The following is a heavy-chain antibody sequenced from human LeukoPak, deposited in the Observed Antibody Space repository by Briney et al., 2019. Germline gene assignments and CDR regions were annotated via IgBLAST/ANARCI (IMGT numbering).Heavy chain of an antibody. D-gene: IGHD1-26*01. Sequence: GGSLRLSCAASGFTFSSYAMSWVRQAPGKGLEWVSAINGSGGSTYYADSVKGRFTISRDNSKNTLYLQMNSLRAEDTAVYYCAKVIGRPYSGSYYFDYCGQGTLVTVSS. CDR3: AKVIGRPYSGSYYFDY. CDR1: GFTFSSYA. J-gene: IGHJ4*02. V-gene: IGHV3-23*01. CDR2: INGSGGST.